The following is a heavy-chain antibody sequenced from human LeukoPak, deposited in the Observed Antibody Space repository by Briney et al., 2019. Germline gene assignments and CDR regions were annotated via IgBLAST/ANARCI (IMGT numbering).Heavy chain of an antibody. CDR1: GGTFISYT. CDR3: ARSGYCSSTSCYRSYYYYYMDV. V-gene: IGHV1-69*02. CDR2: IIPILGIA. D-gene: IGHD2-2*01. Sequence: GASVKVSCKASGGTFISYTISWVRQAPGQGLEWMGRIIPILGIANYAQKFQGRVTITADKSTSAAYMELSSLRSEDTAVYYCARSGYCSSTSCYRSYYYYYMDVWGKGTTVTVSS. J-gene: IGHJ6*03.